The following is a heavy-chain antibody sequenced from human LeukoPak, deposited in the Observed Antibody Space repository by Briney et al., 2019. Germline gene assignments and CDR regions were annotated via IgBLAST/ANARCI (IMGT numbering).Heavy chain of an antibody. CDR3: ARQKCTSTSCLTKNAFDI. V-gene: IGHV4-4*09. D-gene: IGHD2-2*01. Sequence: SETLPLTCTVSGSISGYYWSWIRQPPGKGLEWIGYIYTSGSTNYNPSLESRVTISVDTSKNQFSLDLSSVTAADTAVYYCARQKCTSTSCLTKNAFDIWGQGTMATVSS. J-gene: IGHJ3*02. CDR1: GSISGYY. CDR2: IYTSGST.